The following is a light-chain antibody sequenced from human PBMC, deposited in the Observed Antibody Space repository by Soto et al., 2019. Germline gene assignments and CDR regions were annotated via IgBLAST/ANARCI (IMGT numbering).Light chain of an antibody. V-gene: IGKV1-12*01. J-gene: IGKJ5*01. Sequence: DIQVTQSPSSVSASVGDRVTITCWASQDISKWLAWYQQKSGGAPKVLIYAASTLQSGVPSRFSGSGSGTVFTLTISSLQPEDVATYYCQQAHSFPITFGQGTRLEIK. CDR2: AAS. CDR1: QDISKW. CDR3: QQAHSFPIT.